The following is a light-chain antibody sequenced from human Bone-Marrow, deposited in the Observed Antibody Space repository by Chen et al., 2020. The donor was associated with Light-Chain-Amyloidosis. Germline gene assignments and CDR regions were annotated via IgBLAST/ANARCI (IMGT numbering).Light chain of an antibody. CDR2: DDS. V-gene: IGLV3-21*02. CDR3: QVWDRSSDRPV. J-gene: IGLJ3*02. CDR1: NIGSTS. Sequence: SYVLTQPSSVSVAPGQTATIACGGNNIGSTSVHWYQQTPGQAPLLVVYDDSDRPSGIPERLSGSNSGNTATLTSSRVEAGYEADYYCQVWDRSSDRPVFGGGPMRTVL.